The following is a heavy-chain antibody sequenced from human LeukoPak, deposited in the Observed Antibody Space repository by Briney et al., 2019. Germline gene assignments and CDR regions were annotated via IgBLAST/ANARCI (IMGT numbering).Heavy chain of an antibody. D-gene: IGHD2-15*01. V-gene: IGHV4-59*01. CDR3: ARVGGGNYYYYGMDV. CDR1: GGSISSYY. J-gene: IGHJ6*02. Sequence: SETLSLTCTVSGGSISSYYWNWIRQPPGKGLEWIGYIYYSGSTNYNPSLKSRVTISVDTSKNQFSLNLSSVTAADTAVCYCARVGGGNYYYYGMDVWGQGTTVTVSS. CDR2: IYYSGST.